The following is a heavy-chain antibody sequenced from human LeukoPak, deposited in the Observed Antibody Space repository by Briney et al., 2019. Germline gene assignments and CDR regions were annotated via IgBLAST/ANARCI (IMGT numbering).Heavy chain of an antibody. CDR1: GFTFSSYA. Sequence: GGSLRLSCAASGFTFSSYAMHWVRQAPGKGLEWVAVISYDGSNKYYADSVKGRFTISRDNSKNTLYLQMNSLRAEYTAVYYCARSAGQRAFDIWGQGTMVTVSS. CDR2: ISYDGSNK. V-gene: IGHV3-30-3*01. J-gene: IGHJ3*02. CDR3: ARSAGQRAFDI.